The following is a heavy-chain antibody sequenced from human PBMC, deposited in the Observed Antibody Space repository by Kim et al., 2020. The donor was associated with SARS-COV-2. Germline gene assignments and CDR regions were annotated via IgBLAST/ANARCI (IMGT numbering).Heavy chain of an antibody. CDR3: ARADNYDSRSYYPPDY. CDR2: IDLSGST. J-gene: IGHJ4*02. Sequence: SETLSLTCDVSGGSINSGHYFWSWVRQPAGKGLEWIGRIDLSGSTTYSPSLRSRVTMSLDTSKNQFSLKLTSVTAADTAVYYCARADNYDSRSYYPPDYWGQGTLVTVS. V-gene: IGHV4-61*02. CDR1: GGSINSGHYF. D-gene: IGHD1-26*01.